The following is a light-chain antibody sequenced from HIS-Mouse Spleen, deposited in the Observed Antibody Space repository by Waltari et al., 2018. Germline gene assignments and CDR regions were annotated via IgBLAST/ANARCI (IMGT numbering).Light chain of an antibody. J-gene: IGKJ2*01. Sequence: EIVLTQSPGTLSLSPGERATLSCRASQSVSSSYLAWYQQKPGQAPRLLIYGPSSRATGIPDRFSGSGSGTDFTLTISRLEPEDFAVYYCQQYGSPYTFGQGTKLEIK. V-gene: IGKV3-20*01. CDR3: QQYGSPYT. CDR1: QSVSSSY. CDR2: GPS.